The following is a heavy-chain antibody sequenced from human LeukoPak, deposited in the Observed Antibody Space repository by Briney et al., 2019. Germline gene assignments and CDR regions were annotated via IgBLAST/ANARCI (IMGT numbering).Heavy chain of an antibody. J-gene: IGHJ4*02. CDR2: INHSGST. CDR1: GGSFSGYY. CDR3: AREGTGAFDY. D-gene: IGHD3/OR15-3a*01. Sequence: SETLSLTCAVYGGSFSGYYWSWIRQPPGKGLEWIGEINHSGSTNHNPSLKSRVTISVDKSKNQFSLKLSSVTAADTAVYYCAREGTGAFDYWGQGTLVTVSS. V-gene: IGHV4-34*01.